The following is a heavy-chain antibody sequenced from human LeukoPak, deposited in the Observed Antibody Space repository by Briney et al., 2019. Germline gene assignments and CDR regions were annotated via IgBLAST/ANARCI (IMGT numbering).Heavy chain of an antibody. CDR2: ISTTGTFI. Sequence: PGGSLRLSCAASGFIFGSYSMNWVRHTPERGLEWLSFISTTGTFIKYADSVRGRFNVSRDNAKNSLYLHMNALRVEDTATYYCARTGGAGFDPWGQGTLVIVSS. CDR3: ARTGGAGFDP. D-gene: IGHD2-21*01. CDR1: GFIFGSYS. V-gene: IGHV3-21*04. J-gene: IGHJ5*02.